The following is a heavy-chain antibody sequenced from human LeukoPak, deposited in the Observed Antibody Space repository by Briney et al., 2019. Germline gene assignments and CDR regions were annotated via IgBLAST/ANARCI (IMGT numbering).Heavy chain of an antibody. J-gene: IGHJ4*02. D-gene: IGHD3-10*01. Sequence: PSETLFLTCTVSGGSISSTNSYWGWIRQPPGKGLEWIGTIYYSRSTYYNPSLRSRVTISVDTSKNQFSLKLSSVTAADTAVYYCARPGAWGSLDYWGQGTLVTVSS. CDR1: GGSISSTNSY. CDR2: IYYSRST. V-gene: IGHV4-39*01. CDR3: ARPGAWGSLDY.